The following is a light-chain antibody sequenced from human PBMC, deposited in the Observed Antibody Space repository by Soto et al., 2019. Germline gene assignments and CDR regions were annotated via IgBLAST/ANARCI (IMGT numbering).Light chain of an antibody. CDR1: SSDVGGYNY. V-gene: IGLV2-14*01. Sequence: QSALTQPASVSGSPGQSITISCTGTSSDVGGYNYVSWYQQHPGKAPKLMIFYVSDRPSGVSDRFSGSKSGNTASLTISGLQAEDEADYYCSSYARSSPVVFGGGTKLTVL. CDR2: YVS. CDR3: SSYARSSPVV. J-gene: IGLJ2*01.